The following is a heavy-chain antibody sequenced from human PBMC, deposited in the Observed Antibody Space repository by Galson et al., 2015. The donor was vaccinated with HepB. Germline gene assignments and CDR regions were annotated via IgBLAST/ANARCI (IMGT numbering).Heavy chain of an antibody. D-gene: IGHD6-13*01. CDR1: GFTFSDYY. CDR3: ARGPLAAAGTGTYNWFDP. CDR2: ISSRNSYT. J-gene: IGHJ5*02. V-gene: IGHV3-11*05. Sequence: SLRLSCAASGFTFSDYYMSWIRQAPGKGLEWVSYISSRNSYTNYTDSVKGRFTISRDNAKNSLYLQMNSLRAEDTAVYYCARGPLAAAGTGTYNWFDPWGQGILVTVSS.